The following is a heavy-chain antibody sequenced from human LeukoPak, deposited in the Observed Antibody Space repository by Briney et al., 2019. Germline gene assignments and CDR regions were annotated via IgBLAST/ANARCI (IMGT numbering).Heavy chain of an antibody. CDR1: GYSFTSYW. CDR3: ARASAEGYYYYGMDV. V-gene: IGHV5-10-1*01. Sequence: ESLKISCKGSGYSFTSYWISWVRQMPGKGLEWMGRIDPSDSYTNYSPSFQGHVTISADKSISTAYLQWSSLKASDTAMYYCARASAEGYYYYGMDVWGKGTTVTVSS. D-gene: IGHD6-25*01. CDR2: IDPSDSYT. J-gene: IGHJ6*04.